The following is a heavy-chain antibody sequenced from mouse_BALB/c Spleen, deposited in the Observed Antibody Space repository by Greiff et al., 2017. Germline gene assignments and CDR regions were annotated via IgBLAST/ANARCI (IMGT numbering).Heavy chain of an antibody. D-gene: IGHD2-1*01. V-gene: IGHV1S137*01. CDR1: GYTFTDYA. CDR3: ARGGDGNYVDYYAMDY. CDR2: ISTYYGDA. J-gene: IGHJ4*01. Sequence: QVHVKQSGAELVRPGVSVKISCKGSGYTFTDYAMHWVKQSHAKSLEWIGVISTYYGDASYNQKFKGKATMTVDKSSSTAYMELARLTSEDSAIYYCARGGDGNYVDYYAMDYWGQGTSVTVSS.